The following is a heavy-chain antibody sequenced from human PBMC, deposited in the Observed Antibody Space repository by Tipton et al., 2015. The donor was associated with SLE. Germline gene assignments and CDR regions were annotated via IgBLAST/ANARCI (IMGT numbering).Heavy chain of an antibody. V-gene: IGHV4-59*11. CDR2: IYYSGNT. CDR1: GGSINSHY. J-gene: IGHJ4*02. CDR3: ASGYYGSGSYYALGY. Sequence: TLSLTCTVSGGSINSHYWSWIRQPPGEGLEWIGYIYYSGNTNYSPSLKSRVTISIDTSKNQFSLNLSSLTAADTAVYYCASGYYGSGSYYALGYWGQGTLVSVSS. D-gene: IGHD3-10*01.